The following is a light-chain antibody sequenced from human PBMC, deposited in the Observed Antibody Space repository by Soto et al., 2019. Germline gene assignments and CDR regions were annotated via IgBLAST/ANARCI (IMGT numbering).Light chain of an antibody. Sequence: QSALTQPASVSGSPGQSSTISCTGTSRDVGGYKYVSWYQHHPGKAPKLIIFEIPNRPSGVSNRFSGSTSGNAASLTISGLQAEDEADYYCTSYTSSNTLYVFGTGTKVTVL. J-gene: IGLJ1*01. CDR1: SRDVGGYKY. CDR2: EIP. V-gene: IGLV2-14*01. CDR3: TSYTSSNTLYV.